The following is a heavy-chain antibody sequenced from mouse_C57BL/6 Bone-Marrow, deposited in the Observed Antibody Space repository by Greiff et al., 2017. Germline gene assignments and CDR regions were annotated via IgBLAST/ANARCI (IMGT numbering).Heavy chain of an antibody. CDR3: ARCSFAY. CDR2: IYPGDGDT. CDR1: GYAFSSSW. Sequence: QVHVKQSGPELVKPGASVKISCKASGYAFSSSWMNWVKQRPGKGLEWIGRIYPGDGDTNYNGKFKGKATLTADKSSSTAYMQRSSLTSEDSAVYFCARCSFAYWGQGTLVTVSA. V-gene: IGHV1-82*01. J-gene: IGHJ3*01.